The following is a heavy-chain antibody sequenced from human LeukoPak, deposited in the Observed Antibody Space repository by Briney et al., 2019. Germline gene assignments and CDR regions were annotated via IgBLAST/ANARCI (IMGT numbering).Heavy chain of an antibody. J-gene: IGHJ4*02. CDR1: GFTFSSYA. CDR3: ARGWSVFDY. V-gene: IGHV3-7*04. CDR2: IKGDGSET. Sequence: GGSLRLSCAASGFTFSSYAMHWVRQSPGKGLEWVANIKGDGSETYYLDSVKGRFTISRDNAKNSLYLQMNSVRAEDTALYYCARGWSVFDYWGQGTLVTVSS. D-gene: IGHD2-15*01.